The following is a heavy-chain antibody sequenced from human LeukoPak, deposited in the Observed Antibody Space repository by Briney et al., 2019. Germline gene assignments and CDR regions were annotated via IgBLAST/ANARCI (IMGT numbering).Heavy chain of an antibody. J-gene: IGHJ4*02. CDR2: IYYSGNT. Sequence: PSETLFLTCTVSGVSISSSNSYWGWIRQPPGKGLEWIGSIYYSGNTYYNASLKSQVSISIDTSKNQFSLKLNSVTAADTAVYFCARRTYSAAYWKHFDYWGQGTLVTVSS. CDR3: ARRTYSAAYWKHFDY. CDR1: GVSISSSNSY. V-gene: IGHV4-39*01. D-gene: IGHD1-1*01.